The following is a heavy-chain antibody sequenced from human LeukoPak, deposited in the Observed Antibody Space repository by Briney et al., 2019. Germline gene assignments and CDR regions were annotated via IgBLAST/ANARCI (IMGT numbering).Heavy chain of an antibody. Sequence: SVKVSCKASGYTFTSYYMHWVRQAPGQGLEWMGGIIPTFGTANYAQKFQGRVTITADKSTSTAYMELSSLRSEDTAVYYCARTSYYYDSSGYWEGYYYYYYMDVWGKGTTVTVSS. V-gene: IGHV1-69*06. CDR2: IIPTFGTA. CDR1: GYTFTSYY. J-gene: IGHJ6*03. CDR3: ARTSYYYDSSGYWEGYYYYYYMDV. D-gene: IGHD3-22*01.